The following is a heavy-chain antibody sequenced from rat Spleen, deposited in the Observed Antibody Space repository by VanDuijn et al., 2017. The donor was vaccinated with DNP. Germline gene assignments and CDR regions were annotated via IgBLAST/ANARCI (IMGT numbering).Heavy chain of an antibody. CDR1: GFTFSDYY. CDR3: ARHRTISPHYYDMDV. J-gene: IGHJ4*01. D-gene: IGHD3-8*01. Sequence: EVQLVESDGGSVQPGRSLKVSCAASGFTFSDYYMAWVRQVPTKGLEWVATISYGGSSTYYRDSVKGRFTISRDDEKTSLHLQMDSLRSEDTATYYCARHRTISPHYYDMDVWGQGALVTVSS. V-gene: IGHV5-29*01. CDR2: ISYGGSST.